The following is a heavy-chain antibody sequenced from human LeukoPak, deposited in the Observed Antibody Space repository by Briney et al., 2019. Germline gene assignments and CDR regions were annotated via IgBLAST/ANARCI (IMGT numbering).Heavy chain of an antibody. CDR1: GFPFGRYW. CDR3: ARGWELDP. V-gene: IGHV3-7*05. J-gene: IGHJ5*02. D-gene: IGHD1-26*01. Sequence: GGSLRLSWAASGFPFGRYWLSWVRQAPGKGLEWVANIKQDGSEKYYVDSVKGRFTISRDNAKNSLYLQMNSLRVEDTAVYYCARGWELDPWGQGTLVTVSS. CDR2: IKQDGSEK.